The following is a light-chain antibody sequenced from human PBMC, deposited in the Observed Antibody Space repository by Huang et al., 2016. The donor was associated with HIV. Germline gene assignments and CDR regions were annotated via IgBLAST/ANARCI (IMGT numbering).Light chain of an antibody. CDR3: MQSLQGLPAT. CDR1: QSLLHSNGYTY. Sequence: DIVMTQSPLSQTVTPGAPASISCRFSQSLLHSNGYTYLVWYLQTPGQSPQLLIYWGSNRASGVPDRFRCSESGTDFTLKISRVEAEDVGVYDCMQSLQGLPATFGQGTKLEIK. V-gene: IGKV2-28*01. J-gene: IGKJ2*01. CDR2: WGS.